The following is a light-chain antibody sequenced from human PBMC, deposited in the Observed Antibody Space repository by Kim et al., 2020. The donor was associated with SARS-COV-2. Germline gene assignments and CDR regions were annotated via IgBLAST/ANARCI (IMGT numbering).Light chain of an antibody. V-gene: IGLV3-21*04. CDR1: HIGSKS. CDR3: QVWDSDSDHWV. Sequence: APRRMAWITCGGDHIGSKSVKWYQQKPGQAPVLVIYNDSDRPSGIPERFSGPNFGDTATLTISRVAAGDEADYYCQVWDSDSDHWVFGGGTKVTVL. CDR2: NDS. J-gene: IGLJ2*01.